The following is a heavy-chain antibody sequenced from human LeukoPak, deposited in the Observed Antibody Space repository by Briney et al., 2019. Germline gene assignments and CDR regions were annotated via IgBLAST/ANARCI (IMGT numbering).Heavy chain of an antibody. CDR2: IYTSGST. D-gene: IGHD1-1*01. Sequence: SETLSLTCTVSGGSISSYYWSWIRQTAGKGLEWIGRIYTSGSTNYNPSLKSRVTMSVDTSKNQFSLKLSSVTAADTAVYYCARDRGTWNDDGFDYWGQGTLVTVSS. V-gene: IGHV4-4*07. J-gene: IGHJ4*02. CDR1: GGSISSYY. CDR3: ARDRGTWNDDGFDY.